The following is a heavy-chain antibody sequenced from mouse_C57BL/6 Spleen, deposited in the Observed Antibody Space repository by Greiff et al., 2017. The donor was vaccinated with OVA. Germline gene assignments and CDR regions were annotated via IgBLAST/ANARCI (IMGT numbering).Heavy chain of an antibody. J-gene: IGHJ3*01. CDR3: ARGEGSRGGFAY. CDR2: IDPSDSYT. V-gene: IGHV1-69*01. CDR1: GYTFTSYW. Sequence: QVQLQQPGAELVMPGASVKLSCKASGYTFTSYWMHWVKQRPGQGLEWIGEIDPSDSYTNYNQKFKGKSTLTVDKSSSTAYMQLSSLTSEDSAVYYCARGEGSRGGFAYWGQGTLVTVSA. D-gene: IGHD1-3*01.